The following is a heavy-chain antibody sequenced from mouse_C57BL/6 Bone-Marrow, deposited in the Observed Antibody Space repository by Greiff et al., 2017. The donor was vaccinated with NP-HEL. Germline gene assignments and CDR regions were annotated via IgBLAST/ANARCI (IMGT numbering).Heavy chain of an antibody. CDR1: GYTFTDYY. J-gene: IGHJ4*01. V-gene: IGHV1-26*01. Sequence: EVQLQQSGPELVKPGASVKISCKASGYTFTDYYMNWVKQSHGKSLEWIGDINPNNGGTSYNQKFKGKATLTVDKSSSTAYMELRSLTSEDSAVYYCARTIYYGNYGAMDYWGQGTSVTVSS. CDR2: INPNNGGT. CDR3: ARTIYYGNYGAMDY. D-gene: IGHD2-1*01.